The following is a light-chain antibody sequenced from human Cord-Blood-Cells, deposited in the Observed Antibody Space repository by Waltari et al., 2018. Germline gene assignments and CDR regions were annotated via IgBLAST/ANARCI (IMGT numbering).Light chain of an antibody. CDR1: SSDVGGYNY. Sequence: QSALTQPASVSGSPGQSITISCTGTSSDVGGYNYVPWYQQHPGKAPKLMIYDGSKRPSGVSKRFSGSKSGNTASLTISGLQAEDEADYYCSSYTSSSTVVFGGGTKLTVL. V-gene: IGLV2-14*01. CDR2: DGS. J-gene: IGLJ2*01. CDR3: SSYTSSSTVV.